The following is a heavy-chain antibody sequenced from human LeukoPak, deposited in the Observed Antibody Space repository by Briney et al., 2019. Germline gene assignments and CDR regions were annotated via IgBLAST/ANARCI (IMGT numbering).Heavy chain of an antibody. CDR2: IIGSGGST. J-gene: IGHJ4*02. V-gene: IGHV3-23*01. D-gene: IGHD4-11*01. CDR3: EVTTLIY. CDR1: GFTFSSYA. Sequence: GGSLRLSCTASGFTFSSYAMSWVRQAPGKGLEWVSGIIGSGGSTYYADSVKGRFTISRDNSKNTLYLQMNSLRAEDTAVYYCEVTTLIYWGQGTLVTVSS.